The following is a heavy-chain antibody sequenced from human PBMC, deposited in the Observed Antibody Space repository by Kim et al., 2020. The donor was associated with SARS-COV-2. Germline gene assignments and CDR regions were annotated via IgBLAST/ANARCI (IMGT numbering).Heavy chain of an antibody. CDR2: IDWDGDK. D-gene: IGHD1-26*01. Sequence: SGPTLVNPTQTLTLTCTFSGFSLTTSGMCVSWIRQPPGKALEWLARIDWDGDKHYRTSLKTRLTISKDTSKNQVVLTMTNMDPVDTATYYCARVPTYSGNSRGCMDVWGQGTTVTVSS. V-gene: IGHV2-70*11. CDR3: ARVPTYSGNSRGCMDV. J-gene: IGHJ6*02. CDR1: GFSLTTSGMC.